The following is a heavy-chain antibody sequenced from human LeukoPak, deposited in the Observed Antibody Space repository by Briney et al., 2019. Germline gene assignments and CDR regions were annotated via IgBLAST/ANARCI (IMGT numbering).Heavy chain of an antibody. CDR1: GGSFSGNY. D-gene: IGHD3-10*01. V-gene: IGHV4-34*01. Sequence: SETLSLTCAVYGGSFSGNYWSWIRQPPGKGLEWIGEINHSGSTNYNPSLKSRVTISVDTSKNQFSLKLSSVTAADTAVYYCARGPEWFVELFEALWGQGTLVTVSS. CDR2: INHSGST. CDR3: ARGPEWFVELFEAL. J-gene: IGHJ4*02.